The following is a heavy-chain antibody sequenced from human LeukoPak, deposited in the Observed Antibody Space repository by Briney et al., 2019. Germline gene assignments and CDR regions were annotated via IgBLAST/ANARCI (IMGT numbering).Heavy chain of an antibody. Sequence: SVKVSCKASGGTFSSFAISWVRQAPGQGLEWMGGIIPIFGTANYAQKFQGRVTITADESTSTAYMELSSLRSEDTAVYYCASLGLEMATIVHGDFADYWGQGTLVTVSS. V-gene: IGHV1-69*13. CDR1: GGTFSSFA. CDR2: IIPIFGTA. CDR3: ASLGLEMATIVHGDFADY. J-gene: IGHJ4*02. D-gene: IGHD5-24*01.